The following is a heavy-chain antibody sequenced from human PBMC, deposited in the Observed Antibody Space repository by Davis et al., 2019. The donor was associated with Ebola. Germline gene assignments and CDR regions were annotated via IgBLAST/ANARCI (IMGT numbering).Heavy chain of an antibody. V-gene: IGHV3-7*01. D-gene: IGHD2-15*01. J-gene: IGHJ4*02. CDR2: IKQDGSEK. Sequence: PGGSLRLSCAASGFTFSSYWMSWVRQAPGKGLEWVANIKQDGSEKYYVDSVKGRFTISRDNAKNSLYLQMNSLRAEDTSVYYCARGLNVAATPRYVSYWGRGTLVTVSS. CDR1: GFTFSSYW. CDR3: ARGLNVAATPRYVSY.